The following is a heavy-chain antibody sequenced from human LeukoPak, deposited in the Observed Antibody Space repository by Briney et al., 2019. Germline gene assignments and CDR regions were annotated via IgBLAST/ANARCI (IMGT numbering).Heavy chain of an antibody. Sequence: GGSLRLSCAASGFTFTTYWMAWVRQAPGKGLEWVANVKGDESAKHQADSVKGRFTISRDNAQNSVYLQMSSLRVEDTAVYYCARDVGGSLDYWGQGTLVTVSS. CDR1: GFTFTTYW. J-gene: IGHJ4*02. D-gene: IGHD1-26*01. CDR3: ARDVGGSLDY. CDR2: VKGDESAK. V-gene: IGHV3-7*01.